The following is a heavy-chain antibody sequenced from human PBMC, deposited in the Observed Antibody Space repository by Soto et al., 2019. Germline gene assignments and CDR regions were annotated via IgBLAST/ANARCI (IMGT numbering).Heavy chain of an antibody. CDR1: GFTFSSYG. Sequence: QVQLVESGGGVVQPGRSLRLSCAASGFTFSSYGMHWVRQAPGKGLEWVAVISYDGSNKYYADSVKGRFTISRDNSKNTLYLQMNGLRAEDTAVYYCAKENSGMDVWGQGTTVTVSS. CDR2: ISYDGSNK. CDR3: AKENSGMDV. J-gene: IGHJ6*02. V-gene: IGHV3-30*18.